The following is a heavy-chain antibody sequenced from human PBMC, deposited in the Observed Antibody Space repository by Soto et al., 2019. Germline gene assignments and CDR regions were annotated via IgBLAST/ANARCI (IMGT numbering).Heavy chain of an antibody. CDR2: ISYDGSNK. V-gene: IGHV3-30-3*01. CDR3: ARDLIFMTTVRRGGMDV. Sequence: QVQLVESGGGVVQPGRSLRLSCAASGFTFSSYAMHWVRQAPGKGLEWVAVISYDGSNKYYADSVKGRFTISRDNSKNTLYLQMNSLRAEDTAVYYCARDLIFMTTVRRGGMDVWGQGTTVTVSS. CDR1: GFTFSSYA. J-gene: IGHJ6*02. D-gene: IGHD4-17*01.